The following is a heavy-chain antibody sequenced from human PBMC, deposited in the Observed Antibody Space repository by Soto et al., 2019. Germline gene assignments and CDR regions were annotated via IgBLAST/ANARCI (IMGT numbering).Heavy chain of an antibody. V-gene: IGHV1-18*01. CDR3: ARSYYYDSSGYSPGDY. J-gene: IGHJ4*02. CDR1: GYTFTSYG. Sequence: SVKVSCKASGYTFTSYGISWVRQAPGQGLEWMGWISAYNGNTNYAQKLQGRVTMTTDTSTSTAYMELRSLRSDDTAVYYCARSYYYDSSGYSPGDYWGQGTLVTVPQ. CDR2: ISAYNGNT. D-gene: IGHD3-22*01.